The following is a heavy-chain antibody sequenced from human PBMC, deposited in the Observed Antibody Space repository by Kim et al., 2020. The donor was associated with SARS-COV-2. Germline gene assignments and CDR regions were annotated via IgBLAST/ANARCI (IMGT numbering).Heavy chain of an antibody. CDR3: ARDRSIAAAGSFYYYGMDV. D-gene: IGHD6-13*01. V-gene: IGHV3-66*01. Sequence: GRFTISRDNSKNTLYRQMNSLRAEDTAVYYCARDRSIAAAGSFYYYGMDVWGQGTTVTVSS. J-gene: IGHJ6*02.